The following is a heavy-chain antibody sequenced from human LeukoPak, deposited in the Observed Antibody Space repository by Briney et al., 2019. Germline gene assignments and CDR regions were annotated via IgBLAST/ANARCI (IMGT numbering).Heavy chain of an antibody. J-gene: IGHJ4*02. CDR1: GGSISSGGYY. CDR2: IYYSGST. Sequence: SETLSLTCTVSGGSISSGGYYWSWIRQRPGKGLEWIGYIYYSGSTYHNPSLKSRVTISVDTSKNQFSLKLSSVTAADTAVYYCARIVVVTATSVYFDYWGQGTLVTVSS. V-gene: IGHV4-31*03. CDR3: ARIVVVTATSVYFDY. D-gene: IGHD2-21*02.